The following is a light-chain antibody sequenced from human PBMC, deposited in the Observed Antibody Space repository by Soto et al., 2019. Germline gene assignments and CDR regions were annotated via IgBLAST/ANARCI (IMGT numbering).Light chain of an antibody. V-gene: IGLV1-40*01. J-gene: IGLJ1*01. CDR2: GNT. CDR1: SSNIGAGYD. CDR3: QAYDSSLSGFYV. Sequence: QSVLTQPPSVSGAPGQRVTISCTGSSSNIGAGYDVHWYQHFPGTAPKLLIYGNTNRPSGVPDRFSGSKSGTSASLAITGLQAEDEADYYCQAYDSSLSGFYVFGAGTKSPS.